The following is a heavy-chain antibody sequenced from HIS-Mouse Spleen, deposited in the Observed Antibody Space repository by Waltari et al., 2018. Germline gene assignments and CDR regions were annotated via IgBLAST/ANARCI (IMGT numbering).Heavy chain of an antibody. CDR1: GGSISSSSYY. Sequence: QLQLQESGPGLVKPSETLSLTCTVSGGSISSSSYYWGWFRQPPGKGLEWIGSIYYSGSTYYNPSLKGRVTISVDTSKNQVSLKLSSVTAADTAVYYCAREIPYSSSWYDWYFDLWGRGTLVTVSS. CDR2: IYYSGST. D-gene: IGHD6-13*01. J-gene: IGHJ2*01. CDR3: AREIPYSSSWYDWYFDL. V-gene: IGHV4-39*07.